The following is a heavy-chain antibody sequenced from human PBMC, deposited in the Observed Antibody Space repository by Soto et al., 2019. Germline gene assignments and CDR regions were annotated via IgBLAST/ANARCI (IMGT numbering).Heavy chain of an antibody. CDR1: GGSFTSNNW. Sequence: QVQLQESGPGLVKPSGTLSLTCAVSGGSFTSNNWWTWVRQPPGQGLAWFGEIYRTGSTNYNPSLKSPVTISLDKSENQFSLKVTSLTAADTAVYYCARRDPGTSVDYWGQGTLVTVSS. J-gene: IGHJ4*02. V-gene: IGHV4-4*02. CDR3: ARRDPGTSVDY. D-gene: IGHD1-7*01. CDR2: IYRTGST.